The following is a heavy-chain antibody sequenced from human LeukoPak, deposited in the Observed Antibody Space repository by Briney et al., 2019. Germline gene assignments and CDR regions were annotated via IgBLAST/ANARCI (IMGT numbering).Heavy chain of an antibody. CDR1: GGSISSGDYY. V-gene: IGHV4-30-4*01. CDR3: ARDAGYGDKEGMDV. CDR2: IYYSGST. Sequence: SETLSLTCTVSGGSISSGDYYWSWIGQPPGKALAWIGYIYYSGSTYYNPSLKSRVTISVDTSKNQFSLKLSSVTAADTAVYYCARDAGYGDKEGMDVWGQGTTVTVSS. J-gene: IGHJ6*02. D-gene: IGHD4-17*01.